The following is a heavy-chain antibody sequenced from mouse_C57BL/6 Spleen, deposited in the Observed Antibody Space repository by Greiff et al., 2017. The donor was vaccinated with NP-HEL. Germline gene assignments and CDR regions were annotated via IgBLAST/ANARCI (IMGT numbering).Heavy chain of an antibody. V-gene: IGHV1-72*01. Sequence: QVQLQQPGAELVKPGASVKLSCKASGYTFTSYWMHWVKQRPGRGLEWIGRIDPNSGGTKYNEKFKSKATLTVDKPSSTAYMQLSSLTSEDSAVYYCARQYRYYGSSYVWYFDVWGTGTTVTVSS. CDR3: ARQYRYYGSSYVWYFDV. J-gene: IGHJ1*03. CDR2: IDPNSGGT. D-gene: IGHD1-1*01. CDR1: GYTFTSYW.